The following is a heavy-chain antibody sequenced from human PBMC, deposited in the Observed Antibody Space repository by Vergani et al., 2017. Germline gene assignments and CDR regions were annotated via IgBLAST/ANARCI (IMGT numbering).Heavy chain of an antibody. CDR1: GGSISSGGYY. D-gene: IGHD3-3*01. J-gene: IGHJ4*02. V-gene: IGHV4-31*03. Sequence: QVQLQESGPGLVKPSQTLSLTCTVSGGSISSGGYYWSWIRQHPGKGLEWVGYIYYSWSTYYNPSLKSRVTISVDTSKNQFSLKLSSVTAADTAVYYCARTRITIFGVVIRGYYFDYWGQGTLVTVSS. CDR3: ARTRITIFGVVIRGYYFDY. CDR2: IYYSWST.